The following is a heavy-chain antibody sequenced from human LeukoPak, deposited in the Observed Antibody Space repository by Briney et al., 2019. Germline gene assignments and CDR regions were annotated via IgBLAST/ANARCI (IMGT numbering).Heavy chain of an antibody. D-gene: IGHD5-18*01. CDR3: ARGRRVHSYGFNNWFDP. Sequence: ASVKVSCKASGHTFSNYYMHWVRQATGQGLEWMGWMNPNSGNTGYAQKFQGRVTMTRNTSISTAYMELSSLRSEDTAVYYCARGRRVHSYGFNNWFDPWGQGTLVTVSS. CDR1: GHTFSNYY. V-gene: IGHV1-8*02. J-gene: IGHJ5*02. CDR2: MNPNSGNT.